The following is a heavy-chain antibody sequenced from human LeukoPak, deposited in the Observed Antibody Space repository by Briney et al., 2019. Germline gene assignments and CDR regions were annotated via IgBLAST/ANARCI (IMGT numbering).Heavy chain of an antibody. Sequence: PGGSLRLSCAASGFTFSSYGMHWVRQAPGKGLEWVAVISYNGNDKYNADSVKGRFTISRDNSKNTLYLQMNGLRAEDTAVYYCARDRDLGAAAYYFDYWGQGTLVTVSS. V-gene: IGHV3-30*19. CDR1: GFTFSSYG. CDR2: ISYNGNDK. D-gene: IGHD6-13*01. J-gene: IGHJ4*02. CDR3: ARDRDLGAAAYYFDY.